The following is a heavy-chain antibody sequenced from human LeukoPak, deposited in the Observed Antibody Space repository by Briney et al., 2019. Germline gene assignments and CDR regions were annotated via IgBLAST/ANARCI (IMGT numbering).Heavy chain of an antibody. CDR1: GGSISSYY. J-gene: IGHJ2*01. CDR3: ARGDDYGDYRTYWYFDL. CDR2: IYYSGST. Sequence: PSETLSLTCTVSGGSISSYYWSWIRQPPGRGLEWIGYIYYSGSTNYNPSLKSRVTISVDTSKNQFSLKLSSVTAADTAVYYCARGDDYGDYRTYWYFDLWGRGTLVTVSS. D-gene: IGHD4-17*01. V-gene: IGHV4-59*01.